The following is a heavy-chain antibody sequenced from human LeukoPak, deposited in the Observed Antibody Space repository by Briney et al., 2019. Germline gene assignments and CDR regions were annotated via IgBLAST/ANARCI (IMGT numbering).Heavy chain of an antibody. D-gene: IGHD2-8*01. J-gene: IGHJ4*02. Sequence: GESLKISCKGSGYSFTSYWIGWVRQMPGKGLEWMGIIYPGDSDTRYSPSFQGQVTISADKSISTAYLQWSSLKASDTAMYYCARRRAYCTNGLCYEYYFDYWGQGTLVTVSS. CDR2: IYPGDSDT. CDR3: ARRRAYCTNGLCYEYYFDY. V-gene: IGHV5-51*01. CDR1: GYSFTSYW.